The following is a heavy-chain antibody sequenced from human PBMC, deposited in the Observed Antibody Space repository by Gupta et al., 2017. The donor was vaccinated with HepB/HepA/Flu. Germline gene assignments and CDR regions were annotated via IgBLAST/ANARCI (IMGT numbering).Heavy chain of an antibody. CDR2: ISNSGSA. J-gene: IGHJ4*02. V-gene: IGHV4-39*01. D-gene: IGHD6-19*01. CDR3: VSINARAVPCHFDY. Sequence: QLQLQESGPRLAKPSETLSLTCTVSGGSIRSSRYSWGWIRQPPGKGLEWIGNISNSGSADYNPSLKSRLSTSLHTSKNQFSLRLTFVTAADTAVYYCVSINARAVPCHFDYWGQGILVTVSS. CDR1: GGSIRSSRYS.